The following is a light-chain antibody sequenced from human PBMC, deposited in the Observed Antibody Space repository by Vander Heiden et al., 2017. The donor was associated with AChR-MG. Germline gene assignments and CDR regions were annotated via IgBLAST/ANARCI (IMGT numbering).Light chain of an antibody. Sequence: SSELTQPPSVSVSPGQTASITCPGDKLGDKYACWYQQKPGQSPVLVIYQDSKRPSGISERFSGSNSGNTATLTISGTQAMDEADYYCQAWDSSVVFGGGTKLTVL. CDR3: QAWDSSVV. CDR2: QDS. V-gene: IGLV3-1*01. CDR1: KLGDKY. J-gene: IGLJ2*01.